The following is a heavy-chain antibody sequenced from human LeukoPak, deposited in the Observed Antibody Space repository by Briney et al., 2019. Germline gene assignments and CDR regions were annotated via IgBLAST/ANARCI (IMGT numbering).Heavy chain of an antibody. J-gene: IGHJ4*02. V-gene: IGHV3-30*03. Sequence: QPGRSLRLSCAASGFTFSSYGMHWVRQAPGKGLEWVAVISSDGSNKYYADSVKGRFTISRDNSKNLLYLQMNSLRAEDTAVYYCARVGDTAMVTGENYFDYWGQGTLVTVSS. CDR3: ARVGDTAMVTGENYFDY. CDR1: GFTFSSYG. D-gene: IGHD5-18*01. CDR2: ISSDGSNK.